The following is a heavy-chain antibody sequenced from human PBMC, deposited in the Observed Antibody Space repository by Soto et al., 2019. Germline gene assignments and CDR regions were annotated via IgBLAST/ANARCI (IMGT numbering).Heavy chain of an antibody. V-gene: IGHV4-34*01. CDR1: GGSFSGYY. Sequence: SETLSLTCAVYGGSFSGYYWSWIRQPPGKGLEWIGEINHSGSTNYNPSLKSRVTISVDTSKNQFSLKLSSVTAADTAVYYCARGSSFGELLLGRYYYGMDVWGQGTTVTVSS. D-gene: IGHD3-10*01. J-gene: IGHJ6*02. CDR2: INHSGST. CDR3: ARGSSFGELLLGRYYYGMDV.